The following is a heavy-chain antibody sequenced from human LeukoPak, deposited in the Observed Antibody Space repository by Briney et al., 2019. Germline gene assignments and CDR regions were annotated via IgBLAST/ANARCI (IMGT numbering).Heavy chain of an antibody. CDR2: IIPIFGTA. V-gene: IGHV1-69*01. J-gene: IGHJ3*02. CDR1: GGTFSSYA. CDR3: ARDDYGDYADAFGI. D-gene: IGHD4-17*01. Sequence: SVKVSCKASGGTFSSYAISWVRQAPGQGLEWMGGIIPIFGTANYAQKFQGRVTITADESTSTAYMELSSLRSEDTAVYYCARDDYGDYADAFGIWGQGTMVTVSS.